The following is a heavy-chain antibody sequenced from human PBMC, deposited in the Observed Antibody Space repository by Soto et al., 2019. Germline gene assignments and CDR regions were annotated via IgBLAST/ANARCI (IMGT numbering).Heavy chain of an antibody. CDR3: ARGQVATITPYDY. V-gene: IGHV4-30-2*01. J-gene: IGHJ4*02. CDR1: GGSISSGGYS. Sequence: TSETLSLTCAFSGGSISSGGYSWSWIRQPPGKGLEWIGYIYHSGSTYYNPSLKSRVTISVDRSKNQFSLKLSSVTAADTAVYYCARGQVATITPYDYWGQGTLVTVSS. CDR2: IYHSGST. D-gene: IGHD5-12*01.